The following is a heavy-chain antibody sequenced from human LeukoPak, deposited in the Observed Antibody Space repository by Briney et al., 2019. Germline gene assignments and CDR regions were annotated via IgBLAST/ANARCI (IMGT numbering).Heavy chain of an antibody. D-gene: IGHD3-9*01. CDR1: GFIFSDYY. CDR3: ARVGFDWSYWYFDL. CDR2: ISSSSSYT. V-gene: IGHV3-11*05. Sequence: GGSLRLSCAASGFIFSDYYMSWIRRAPGKGLEWVSYISSSSSYTNYADPVKGRFTISRDNAKNSLYLQMNSLRVEDTAVYYCARVGFDWSYWYFDLWGRGTLVTVS. J-gene: IGHJ2*01.